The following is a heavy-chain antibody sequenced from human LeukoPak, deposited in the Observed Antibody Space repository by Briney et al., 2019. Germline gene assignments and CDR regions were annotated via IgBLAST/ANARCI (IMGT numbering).Heavy chain of an antibody. CDR3: ARDRSGSYDY. D-gene: IGHD1-26*01. Sequence: ASVKVSCKASGYTFTGHYMHWVRQAPGQGLEWMGWINPNSGDTKYPQKFQGRVTMARDTSITTAYMELSRLTSDDTAVCYCARDRSGSYDYWGQGALVTVSS. CDR1: GYTFTGHY. V-gene: IGHV1-2*02. J-gene: IGHJ4*02. CDR2: INPNSGDT.